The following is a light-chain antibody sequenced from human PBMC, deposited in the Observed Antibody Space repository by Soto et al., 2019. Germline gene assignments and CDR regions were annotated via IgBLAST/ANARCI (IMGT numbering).Light chain of an antibody. J-gene: IGKJ2*01. CDR3: HQYGGAPYP. V-gene: IGKV3-20*01. CDR2: GAS. CDR1: ESISRDY. Sequence: EIVLTQSPGTLSLSPGQRATLSCRASESISRDYLAWYQQRLGHAPRLLIYGASSGATGIPDRFSGSESGTDFTITISILEPEDFAMYYCHQYGGAPYPFGQGNKLEIK.